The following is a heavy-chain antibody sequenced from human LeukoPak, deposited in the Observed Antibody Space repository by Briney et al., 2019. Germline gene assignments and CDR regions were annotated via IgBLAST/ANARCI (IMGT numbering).Heavy chain of an antibody. CDR3: ARAYYYDSSGYYYHMYYFDY. J-gene: IGHJ4*02. V-gene: IGHV3-30-3*01. D-gene: IGHD3-22*01. CDR1: GFTFSSYA. Sequence: GRSLRLSCAASGFTFSSYAMHWVRQAPGKGLEWVAVISYDGSNKYYADSVKGRFTISRDNSKNTLHLQMNSLRAEDTAVYYCARAYYYDSSGYYYHMYYFDYWGQGTLVTVSS. CDR2: ISYDGSNK.